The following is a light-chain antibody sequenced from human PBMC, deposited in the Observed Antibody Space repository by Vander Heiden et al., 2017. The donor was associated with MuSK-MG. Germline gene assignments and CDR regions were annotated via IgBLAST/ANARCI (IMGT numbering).Light chain of an antibody. CDR1: SSNIGSNT. CDR2: SND. CDR3: AAGDGSLNGWV. Sequence: QSVLTQPPSASGSPGQRVTISCSGSSSNIGSNTVDWYQQLQGTAPELLIYSNDQRPSGVPDRFSGSKSGTSASLAISGLRSEDEDDYYCAAGDGSLNGWVFGGGTKLTVL. J-gene: IGLJ3*02. V-gene: IGLV1-44*01.